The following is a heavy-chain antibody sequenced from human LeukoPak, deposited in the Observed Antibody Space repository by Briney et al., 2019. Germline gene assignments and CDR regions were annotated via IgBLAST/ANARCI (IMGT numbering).Heavy chain of an antibody. CDR3: ARGNFFDSSGYDH. CDR1: GFTFSSYA. J-gene: IGHJ4*02. V-gene: IGHV3-23*01. Sequence: GGSLRLSCAASGFTFSSYAMSWVRQAPGKGLEWVSAISGSGGSTYYADSVKGRFTISRDNSKNTLYLQMNSLRAEDTAVYYCARGNFFDSSGYDHWGQGTLVTVSS. D-gene: IGHD3-22*01. CDR2: ISGSGGST.